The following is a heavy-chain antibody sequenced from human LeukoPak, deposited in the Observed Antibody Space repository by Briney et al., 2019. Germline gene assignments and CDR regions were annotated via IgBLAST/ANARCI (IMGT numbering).Heavy chain of an antibody. V-gene: IGHV3-21*01. CDR2: ISSSSSYI. CDR3: ARDLNPVSMITFGGDDYGMDV. D-gene: IGHD3-16*01. CDR1: GFTFSSYT. Sequence: GGSLGLSCAASGFTFSSYTMTWVRQAPGKGLEWVSSISSSSSYIFYADSVKGRFTISRDNAKNSLYLQMNSLRAEDTAVYYCARDLNPVSMITFGGDDYGMDVWGQGTTVTVSS. J-gene: IGHJ6*02.